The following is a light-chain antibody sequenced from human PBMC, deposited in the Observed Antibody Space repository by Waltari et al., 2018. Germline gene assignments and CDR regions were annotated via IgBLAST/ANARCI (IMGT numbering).Light chain of an antibody. CDR3: GAWDDGVKEWV. CDR2: STT. J-gene: IGLJ3*02. Sequence: QSVLTQPPSASGTPGRRVTISCSGTTYNIGINTVNWYQQFPGSAPKLLIFSTTQRPSGVPDRFSASKSGTSASLAINGLQAADEADYYCGAWDDGVKEWVFGGGTKLTVL. CDR1: TYNIGINT. V-gene: IGLV1-44*01.